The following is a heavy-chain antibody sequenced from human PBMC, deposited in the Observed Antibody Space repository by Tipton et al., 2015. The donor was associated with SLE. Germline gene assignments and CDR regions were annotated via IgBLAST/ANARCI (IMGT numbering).Heavy chain of an antibody. Sequence: SLRLSCAASGFTFDDYDMHWVRQAPGKGLEWVAVINWDGGTTDYADSMRGRFAVSRDNNRNSLYLQMNSLRTEDTAPYYCAKARRGGTALQYFHDMDVCGKGATVTVSS. D-gene: IGHD4-11*01. J-gene: IGHJ6*03. CDR3: AKARRGGTALQYFHDMDV. CDR2: INWDGGTT. CDR1: GFTFDDYD. V-gene: IGHV3-43D*04.